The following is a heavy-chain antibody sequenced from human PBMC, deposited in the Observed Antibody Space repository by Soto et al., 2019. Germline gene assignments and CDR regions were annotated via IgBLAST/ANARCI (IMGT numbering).Heavy chain of an antibody. V-gene: IGHV3-23*01. D-gene: IGHD2-2*01. Sequence: EVQLLESGGGLVQPGQSVRLSCAASGFTFSSYAMTWVRQAPGKGLEWVSGISGSGDSTYYADSVKGRFTISRDNSKNXLYLQMNSLRAEDTAVYYCAKWAQYCSSTSCCIDYWGQGTLVTVSS. CDR1: GFTFSSYA. CDR2: ISGSGDST. CDR3: AKWAQYCSSTSCCIDY. J-gene: IGHJ4*02.